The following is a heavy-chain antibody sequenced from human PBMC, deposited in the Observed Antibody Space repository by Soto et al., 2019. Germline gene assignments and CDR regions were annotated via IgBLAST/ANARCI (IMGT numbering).Heavy chain of an antibody. CDR3: GITVVTAIRARDY. J-gene: IGHJ4*02. CDR2: INPNSGGT. CDR1: GYTFTGYY. Sequence: GDTVKVSCKASGYTFTGYYMIWVLQAPGQGLEWMGWINPNSGGTNDAQKFEGRFTMTRDTSIRTAYMELSRLRSDDTAVYYCGITVVTAIRARDYWGQGTLLTISS. D-gene: IGHD2-21*02. V-gene: IGHV1-2*02.